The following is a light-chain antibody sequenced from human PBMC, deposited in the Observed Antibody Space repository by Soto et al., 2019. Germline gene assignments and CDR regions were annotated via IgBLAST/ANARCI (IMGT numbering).Light chain of an antibody. CDR2: YDS. CDR1: NIGSKS. CDR3: QVWDSSSDHV. V-gene: IGLV3-21*04. Sequence: SYELTQPPSVSVAPGKTARITCGGNNIGSKSVHWYQQKPGQAPVLVIYYDSDRPSGIPERFSGSNSGNTATLTISRVEAGNEADYYWQVWDSSSDHVFGTGTKVTVL. J-gene: IGLJ1*01.